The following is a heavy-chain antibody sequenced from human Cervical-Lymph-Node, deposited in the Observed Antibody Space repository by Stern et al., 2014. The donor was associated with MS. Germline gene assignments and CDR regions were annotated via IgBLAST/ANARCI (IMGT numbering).Heavy chain of an antibody. CDR1: GYTFTSHY. D-gene: IGHD4-17*01. Sequence: QMQLVQSGAEAKKPGASVKLSCEASGYTFTSHYLHWVRQAPGQGFEWMGIITPSDGGTNYTENFQGRVTMTRDTSTSTVYMELSGLRSDDTAVYYCARDHGDYGGFHFDCWGQGALVTVSS. CDR3: ARDHGDYGGFHFDC. V-gene: IGHV1-46*01. J-gene: IGHJ4*02. CDR2: ITPSDGGT.